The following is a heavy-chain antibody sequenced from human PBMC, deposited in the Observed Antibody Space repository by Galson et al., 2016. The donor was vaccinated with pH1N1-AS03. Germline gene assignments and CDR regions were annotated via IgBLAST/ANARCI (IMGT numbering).Heavy chain of an antibody. J-gene: IGHJ3*02. V-gene: IGHV2-70*11. D-gene: IGHD4-17*01. CDR1: GFSLRTSGMC. CDR3: ARMRDYGDLRDAFDI. Sequence: PALVKPPQTLTLTCTFSGFSLRTSGMCVSWIRRPPGKALEWLARIDWDDDKYYSTSLKTRLTISKDTSKNQVVLTMTNMDPVDTATYYCARMRDYGDLRDAFDIWGQGTMVTVSS. CDR2: IDWDDDK.